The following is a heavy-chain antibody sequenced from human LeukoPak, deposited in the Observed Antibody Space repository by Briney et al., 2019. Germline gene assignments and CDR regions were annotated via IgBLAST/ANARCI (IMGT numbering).Heavy chain of an antibody. CDR2: IIPIFGTA. D-gene: IGHD2-15*01. J-gene: IGHJ5*02. CDR3: ARDPLRGGGSCHGDHCWFDP. CDR1: GYTFTSYA. V-gene: IGHV1-69*13. Sequence: ASVKVSCKASGYTFTSYAISWVRQAPGQGLEWMGGIIPIFGTANYAQKFQGRVTITADESTSTAYMELSSLRSEDTAVYYCARDPLRGGGSCHGDHCWFDPWGQGTLVTVSS.